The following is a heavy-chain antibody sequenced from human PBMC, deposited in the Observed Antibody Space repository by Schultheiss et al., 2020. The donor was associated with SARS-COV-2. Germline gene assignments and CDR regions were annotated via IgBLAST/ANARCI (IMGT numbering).Heavy chain of an antibody. D-gene: IGHD6-19*01. J-gene: IGHJ4*02. V-gene: IGHV3-NL1*01. CDR2: IYSGGYT. CDR3: AKDRYSSGWSFDY. Sequence: GGSLRLSCAASGFTFSSYAMHWVRQAAGKGLEWVSVIYSGGYTDYADSVKGRFTISRDNSKNTLYLQLNSLRAEDTAVYYCAKDRYSSGWSFDYWGQGALVTVSS. CDR1: GFTFSSYA.